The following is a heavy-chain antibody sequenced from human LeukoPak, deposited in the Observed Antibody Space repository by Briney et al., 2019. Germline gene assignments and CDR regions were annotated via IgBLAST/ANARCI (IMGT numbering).Heavy chain of an antibody. Sequence: GGSLRLSRAASGFAFSSYAMHWVRQAPGKGLEYVSAISSNGGSTYYANSVKGRFTISRDNSKNTLYLQMGSLRAEDMAVYYCAREGNWNYRYFDYWGQGTLVTVSS. CDR3: AREGNWNYRYFDY. CDR1: GFAFSSYA. CDR2: ISSNGGST. J-gene: IGHJ4*02. V-gene: IGHV3-64*01. D-gene: IGHD1-7*01.